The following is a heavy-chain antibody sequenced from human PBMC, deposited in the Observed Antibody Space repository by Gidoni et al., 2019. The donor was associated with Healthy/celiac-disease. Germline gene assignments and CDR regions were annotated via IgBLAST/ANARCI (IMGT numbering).Heavy chain of an antibody. J-gene: IGHJ3*02. CDR3: ASYSSYDNAFDI. V-gene: IGHV1-69*02. CDR2: IIPILGIA. D-gene: IGHD6-6*01. Sequence: QVQLVQSGAEVKKPGSSVKVSCKASGGTFSSYTISWVRQAPGQGLEWMGRIIPILGIANYAQKFQGRVTITADKSTSTAYMELSSLRSEDTAVYYCASYSSYDNAFDIWGQGTMVTVSS. CDR1: GGTFSSYT.